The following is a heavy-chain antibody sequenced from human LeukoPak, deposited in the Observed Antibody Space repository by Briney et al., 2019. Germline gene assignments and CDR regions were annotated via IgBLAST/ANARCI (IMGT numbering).Heavy chain of an antibody. D-gene: IGHD4-23*01. V-gene: IGHV4-39*07. Sequence: SETLSLTCTVSGGSISSSSYYWGWIRQPPGKGLEWIGSIYYSGSTYYNPSLKSRVTISVDRSKNQFSLKLSSVTAADTAVYYCARGDTYGGNDKPFDYWGQGTLVTVSS. CDR3: ARGDTYGGNDKPFDY. CDR1: GGSISSSSYY. J-gene: IGHJ4*02. CDR2: IYYSGST.